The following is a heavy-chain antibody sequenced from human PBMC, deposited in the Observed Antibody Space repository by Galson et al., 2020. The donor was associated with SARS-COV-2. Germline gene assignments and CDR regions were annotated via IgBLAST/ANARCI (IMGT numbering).Heavy chain of an antibody. CDR3: AKEVPMTGRTDEYFQH. Sequence: GGSLRLSCAASGLTFSSCPMSWVRQAPGQGLEWVSEIRGSGDTTYYADSVKGRFTISRDTSKNTLYLQMNSLRAEDTAIYYCAKEVPMTGRTDEYFQHWGQGTLVTVSS. CDR1: GLTFSSCP. CDR2: IRGSGDTT. V-gene: IGHV3-23*01. D-gene: IGHD3-9*01. J-gene: IGHJ1*01.